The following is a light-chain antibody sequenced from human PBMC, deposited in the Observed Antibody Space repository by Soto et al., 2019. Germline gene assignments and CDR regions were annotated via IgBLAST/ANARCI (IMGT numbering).Light chain of an antibody. CDR2: SDN. CDR1: RSSIGSNT. Sequence: QSVLTQPPSASGTPGQRVTISCSGSRSSIGSNTVNWYQQLPGTAPKLLISSDNQRPSGVPDRFSGSKSGTSASLAISGLQSEDESDYYCAAWDDSLSGVVFGGGTKLTVL. V-gene: IGLV1-44*01. CDR3: AAWDDSLSGVV. J-gene: IGLJ2*01.